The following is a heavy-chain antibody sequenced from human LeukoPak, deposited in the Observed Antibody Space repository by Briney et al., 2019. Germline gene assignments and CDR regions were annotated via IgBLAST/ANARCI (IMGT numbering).Heavy chain of an antibody. CDR1: GFTFSSHA. V-gene: IGHV3-66*01. CDR2: MYSDSRT. D-gene: IGHD1/OR15-1a*01. J-gene: IGHJ4*02. Sequence: GGSLRLSCAASGFTFSSHAMSWVRQAPGKGLEWVSVMYSDSRTYYADSVKGRFTISRDNSKNTLYLEMNSLRAEDTAVYYCARSNCNSCYLGVWYYFDYWGQGALVTVSS. CDR3: ARSNCNSCYLGVWYYFDY.